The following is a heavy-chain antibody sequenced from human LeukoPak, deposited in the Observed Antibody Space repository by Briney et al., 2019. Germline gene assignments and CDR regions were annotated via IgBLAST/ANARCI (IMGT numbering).Heavy chain of an antibody. CDR1: GFSISSSNSY. CDR2: IYYSGNT. CDR3: ARQTGSGLFILP. D-gene: IGHD3/OR15-3a*01. V-gene: IGHV4-39*01. J-gene: IGHJ4*02. Sequence: SETLSLTCTVSGFSISSSNSYWGWIRQPPGKGLEWIGSIYYSGNTYYNASLKSQVSISIDTSKNQFSLRLTSVTAADTAVYYCARQTGSGLFILPGGQGTLVTVSS.